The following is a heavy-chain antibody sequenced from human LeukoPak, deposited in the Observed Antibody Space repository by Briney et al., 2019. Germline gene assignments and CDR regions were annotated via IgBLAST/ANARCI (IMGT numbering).Heavy chain of an antibody. CDR2: ITYSGST. D-gene: IGHD1-14*01. V-gene: IGHV4-59*01. J-gene: IGHJ4*02. CDR1: GDSISSYY. Sequence: PSETLSLTCTVSGDSISSYYWSWFRQPPGKGPEWIGYITYSGSTKYNSSLKSRVTISVDTSKNQFSLKLSSVTAADTAVYYCARTSTGDYWGQGTLVTVSS. CDR3: ARTSTGDY.